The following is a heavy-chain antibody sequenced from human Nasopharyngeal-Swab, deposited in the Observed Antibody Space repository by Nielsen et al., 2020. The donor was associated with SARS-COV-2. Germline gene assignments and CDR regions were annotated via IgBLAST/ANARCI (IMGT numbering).Heavy chain of an antibody. CDR1: GYRFTSYW. V-gene: IGHV5-51*01. CDR3: ARPLWSYADHFDY. CDR2: IYPGDSET. J-gene: IGHJ4*02. D-gene: IGHD1-26*01. Sequence: GESLKISCKGSGYRFTSYWIGWVRQMPGKGLEWMGIIYPGDSETRYSPSFQGQVTISADKSISTAYLQWSSLKASDTAMYYCARPLWSYADHFDYWGQGTLVTVSS.